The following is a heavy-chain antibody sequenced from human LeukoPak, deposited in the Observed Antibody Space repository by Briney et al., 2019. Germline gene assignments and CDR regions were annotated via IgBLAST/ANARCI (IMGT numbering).Heavy chain of an antibody. CDR1: GFTFSSYS. CDR2: ISSSSSYI. V-gene: IGHV3-21*01. D-gene: IGHD6-19*01. Sequence: PGGSLRLSCAASGFTFSSYSMNWVRQAPGKGLEWVSSISSSSSYIYYADSVKGRFTISRDNAKNSLYLQMNSLRAGDTAVYYCAIIEVAGSFFDYWGQGTLVTVSS. CDR3: AIIEVAGSFFDY. J-gene: IGHJ4*02.